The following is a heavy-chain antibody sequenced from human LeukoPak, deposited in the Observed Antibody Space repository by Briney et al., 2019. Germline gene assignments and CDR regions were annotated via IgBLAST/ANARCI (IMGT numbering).Heavy chain of an antibody. CDR3: ARGSQGADY. CDR2: INSYDGNT. CDR1: GYTFTSYG. D-gene: IGHD4/OR15-4a*01. Sequence: ASVKVSCKASGYTFTSYGISWVRQAPGQGLEYMGWINSYDGNTNYAQKLQGRVTMTTDTSTSTAYMEVRSLRSDDTAVYYCARGSQGADYWGQGTLVTVSS. V-gene: IGHV1-18*01. J-gene: IGHJ4*02.